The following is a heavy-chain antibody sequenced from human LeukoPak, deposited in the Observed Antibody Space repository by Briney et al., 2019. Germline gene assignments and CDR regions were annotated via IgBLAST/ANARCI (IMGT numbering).Heavy chain of an antibody. CDR1: GFTFSSYA. V-gene: IGHV3-23*01. CDR3: ARLSEMLRGPEVIYYFEH. Sequence: GGSLRLSCAASGFTFSSYAMSWVRQAPGKGLEWVSAFSGSGGSTYYADSVKGRSIISRDNSKNTLYLQMNSLRAEDTAVYYCARLSEMLRGPEVIYYFEHWGQGTLVTVSS. J-gene: IGHJ4*02. D-gene: IGHD3-10*01. CDR2: FSGSGGST.